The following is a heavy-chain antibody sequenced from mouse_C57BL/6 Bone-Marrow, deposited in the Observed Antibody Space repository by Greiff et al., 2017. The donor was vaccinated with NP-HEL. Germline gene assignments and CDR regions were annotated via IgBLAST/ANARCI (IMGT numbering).Heavy chain of an antibody. V-gene: IGHV1-64*01. Sequence: VKLQQPGAELVKPGASVKLSCKASGYTFTSYWMHWVKQRPGQGLEWIGMIHPKSGSTNYNEKFKSKATLTADKSSSTAYMQLSSLTSEDSAVYYCARSPVYYDFDYWGQGTTLTVSS. CDR3: ARSPVYYDFDY. J-gene: IGHJ2*01. CDR1: GYTFTSYW. CDR2: IHPKSGST. D-gene: IGHD2-4*01.